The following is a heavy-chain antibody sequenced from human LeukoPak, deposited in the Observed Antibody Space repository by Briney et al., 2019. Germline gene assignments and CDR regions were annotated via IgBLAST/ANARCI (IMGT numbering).Heavy chain of an antibody. CDR2: ISSSGSTI. D-gene: IGHD3-3*01. CDR3: ARDLYYDFWSGQYGGPFDY. CDR1: GFTFSDYY. Sequence: GGSLRLSCAASGFTFSDYYMSWIRQAPGKGLEWVSYISSSGSTIYYADSVKGRFTISRDNAKNSLYLQMNSLRAEDTAVYYCARDLYYDFWSGQYGGPFDYWGQGTLVTVSS. J-gene: IGHJ4*02. V-gene: IGHV3-11*04.